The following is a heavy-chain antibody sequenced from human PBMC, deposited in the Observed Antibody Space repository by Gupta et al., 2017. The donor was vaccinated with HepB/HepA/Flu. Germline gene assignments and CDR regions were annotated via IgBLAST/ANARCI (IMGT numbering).Heavy chain of an antibody. Sequence: EVQLMESGGTLVQPGGSLRPSCAASGFIFNSYEMNWVRQAPGKGLEWLSNISPGGDTIFYADSVKGRFTISRDNAKKSLYLQMKGLGAEDTAVYYCARDRYSGYGSFDYWGQGTLVTVSS. CDR3: ARDRYSGYGSFDY. D-gene: IGHD5-12*01. CDR2: ISPGGDTI. CDR1: GFIFNSYE. V-gene: IGHV3-48*03. J-gene: IGHJ4*02.